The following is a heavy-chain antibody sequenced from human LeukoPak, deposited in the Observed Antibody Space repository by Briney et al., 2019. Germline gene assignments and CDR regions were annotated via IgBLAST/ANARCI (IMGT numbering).Heavy chain of an antibody. CDR3: ARDCSGGSCYSAFDY. CDR1: GFTFSSYS. D-gene: IGHD2-15*01. CDR2: ISSSSSYI. J-gene: IGHJ4*02. V-gene: IGHV3-21*01. Sequence: GGSLRLSCAASGFTFSSYSMNWVRQAPGKGLEWVSSISSSSSYIYYADSVKGRFTISRDNAKNPLYLQMNSLRAEDTAVYYCARDCSGGSCYSAFDYWGQGTLVTVSS.